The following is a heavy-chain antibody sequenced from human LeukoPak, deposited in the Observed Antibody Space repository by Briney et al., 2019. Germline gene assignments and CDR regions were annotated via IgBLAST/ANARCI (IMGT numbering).Heavy chain of an antibody. CDR2: INHSGST. CDR3: ARAPYYYGSGAFDY. Sequence: SETLSLTCAVYGGSFSGYYWSWIRQPPEKGLEWIGEINHSGSTNYNPSLKSRVTISVDTSKNQFSLKLSSVTAADTAVYYCARAPYYYGSGAFDYWGQGTLVTVSS. J-gene: IGHJ4*02. CDR1: GGSFSGYY. D-gene: IGHD3-10*01. V-gene: IGHV4-34*01.